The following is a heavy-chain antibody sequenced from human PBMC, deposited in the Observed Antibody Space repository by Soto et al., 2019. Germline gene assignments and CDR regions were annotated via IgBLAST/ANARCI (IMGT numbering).Heavy chain of an antibody. V-gene: IGHV3-15*01. CDR3: TTAADATHQLWSIPYSSSGMDV. CDR2: IKSKTDGGTT. Sequence: EVQLVESGGGLVKPGGSLRLSCAASGFTFSNAWMSWVRQAPGKGLEWVGRIKSKTDGGTTDYAAPVKGRFTISRDDSKNTLYLQMNSLKTEDTAVYYCTTAADATHQLWSIPYSSSGMDVWGQGTTVTVSS. CDR1: GFTFSNAW. D-gene: IGHD5-18*01. J-gene: IGHJ6*02.